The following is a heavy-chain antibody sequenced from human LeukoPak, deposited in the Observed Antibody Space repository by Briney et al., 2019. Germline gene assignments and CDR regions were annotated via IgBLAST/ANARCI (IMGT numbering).Heavy chain of an antibody. J-gene: IGHJ4*02. Sequence: GGSLRLSCAASGFTFSSYAMNWVRQAPGKGLEWVSAISGSGGSTYYADSVKGRFTISRDNSKNTLYLQMNSLRAEDTAVYHCAKDWYRSSWSTFDYWGQGTLVTVSS. CDR2: ISGSGGST. CDR3: AKDWYRSSWSTFDY. D-gene: IGHD6-13*01. V-gene: IGHV3-23*01. CDR1: GFTFSSYA.